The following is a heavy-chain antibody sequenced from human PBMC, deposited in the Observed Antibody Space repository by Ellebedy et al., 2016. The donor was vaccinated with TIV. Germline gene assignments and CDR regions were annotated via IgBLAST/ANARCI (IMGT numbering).Heavy chain of an antibody. J-gene: IGHJ3*02. Sequence: GESLKISCAASGVTVSNYWMSWVRQAPGKGLEWVANINERESDKNYVDSVKGRFTISRNKAKSSLYLQMNSLTAEDTAVYYCASGAYDIWGQGTMVTVSS. CDR3: ASGAYDI. V-gene: IGHV3-7*01. CDR1: GVTVSNYW. CDR2: INERESDK.